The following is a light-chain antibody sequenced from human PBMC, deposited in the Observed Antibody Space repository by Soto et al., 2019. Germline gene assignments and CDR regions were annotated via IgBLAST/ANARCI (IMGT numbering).Light chain of an antibody. CDR3: CSYAGSSDVV. Sequence: QSALTQPASVSGSPGQSITISCTGTSSDVVSFNLVSWYQQHPGKAPKVIIYEATKRPSGISDRFSGSKSDNTASLTISGLQAEDEADYYCCSYAGSSDVVFGGGTKLTVL. V-gene: IGLV2-23*01. CDR2: EAT. J-gene: IGLJ2*01. CDR1: SSDVVSFNL.